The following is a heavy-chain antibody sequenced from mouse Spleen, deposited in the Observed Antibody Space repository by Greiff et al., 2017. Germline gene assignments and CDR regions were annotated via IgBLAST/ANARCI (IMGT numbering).Heavy chain of an antibody. J-gene: IGHJ3*01. D-gene: IGHD2-5*01. CDR2: INPNNGGT. CDR3: ASYYSNPFAY. CDR1: GYTFTDYY. V-gene: IGHV1-26*01. Sequence: VQLQQSGPELVKPGASVKMSCKASGYTFTDYYMNWVKQSHGKSLEWIGDINPNNGGTSYNQKFKGKATLTVDKSSSTAYMELRSLTSEDSAVYYCASYYSNPFAYWGQGTLVTVSA.